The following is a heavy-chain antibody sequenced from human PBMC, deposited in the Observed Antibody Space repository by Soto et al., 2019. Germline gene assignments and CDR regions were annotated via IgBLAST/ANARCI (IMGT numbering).Heavy chain of an antibody. D-gene: IGHD3-22*01. J-gene: IGHJ4*02. CDR1: GFTFSSYW. V-gene: IGHV3-7*05. CDR3: ARDGENYYDSSGYYFNDY. Sequence: GGSLRLSCAASGFTFSSYWMSWVRQAPGKGLEWVANIKQDGSEKYYVDSVKGRFTISRENAKNSLYLQMNSLRAEDTAVYYCARDGENYYDSSGYYFNDYWGQGTLVTVSS. CDR2: IKQDGSEK.